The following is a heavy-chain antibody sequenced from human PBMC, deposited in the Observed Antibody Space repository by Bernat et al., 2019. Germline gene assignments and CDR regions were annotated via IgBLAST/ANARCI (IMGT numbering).Heavy chain of an antibody. CDR2: IYSGGST. CDR1: GFTVSSNY. Sequence: EVQLVEYGGGLVQPGGSLRLSCAASGFTVSSNYMSWVRQAPGKGLEWVSVIYSGGSTYYADSVKCRFTISRDNSKNTLYLQMNSLRAEDTAVYYCARGGSGTYYLDYWGQGTLVTVSS. V-gene: IGHV3-66*01. D-gene: IGHD1-26*01. J-gene: IGHJ4*02. CDR3: ARGGSGTYYLDY.